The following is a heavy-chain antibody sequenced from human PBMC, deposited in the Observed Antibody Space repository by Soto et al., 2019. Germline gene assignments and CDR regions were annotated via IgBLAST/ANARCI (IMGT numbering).Heavy chain of an antibody. J-gene: IGHJ6*02. V-gene: IGHV1-18*01. Sequence: QAQLEQSGAEVKKPGASVKVSCKSSGYTFSTSGISWVRQAPGQGLEWMGWISTYNGDANYAQRVQGRVTMTTDTSTSTTFMELRSLRSDDTAVYYCAGEGPRPYYYYGMDVWGQGTTVTVSS. CDR3: AGEGPRPYYYYGMDV. CDR2: ISTYNGDA. CDR1: GYTFSTSG. D-gene: IGHD6-6*01.